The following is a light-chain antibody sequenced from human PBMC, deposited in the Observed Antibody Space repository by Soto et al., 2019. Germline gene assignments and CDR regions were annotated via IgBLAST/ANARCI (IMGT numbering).Light chain of an antibody. CDR1: QSVSSY. CDR3: QQRSNWPRT. J-gene: IGKJ1*01. V-gene: IGKV3-11*01. CDR2: DAS. Sequence: EIVLTQSPATLSLSPGERATLSCRASQSVSSYLAWYQQKPGQAPRLLIYDASNRATGIPARFSGSGSGTDFTLTISSLEHEDFGVYYCQQRSNWPRTFGQGTKVEIK.